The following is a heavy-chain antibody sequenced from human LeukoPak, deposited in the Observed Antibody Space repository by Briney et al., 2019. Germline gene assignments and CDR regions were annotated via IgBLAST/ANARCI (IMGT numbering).Heavy chain of an antibody. CDR1: GGSISSSSYY. J-gene: IGHJ4*02. D-gene: IGHD6-19*01. Sequence: SETLSLTCTVSGGSISSSSYYWGWIRQPPGKGLEWIGYIYYSGSTYYNPSLKSRVTISVDTSKNQFSLKLSSVTAADTAVYYCARTYSSGWYLYWGQGTLVTVSS. CDR3: ARTYSSGWYLY. CDR2: IYYSGST. V-gene: IGHV4-30-4*08.